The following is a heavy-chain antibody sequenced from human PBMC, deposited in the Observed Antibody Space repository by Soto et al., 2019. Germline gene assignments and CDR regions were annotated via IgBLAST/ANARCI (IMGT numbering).Heavy chain of an antibody. CDR3: ARWPDGYYSYGRDV. V-gene: IGHV1-8*01. CDR2: MNPNSVNT. J-gene: IGHJ6*02. Sequence: QVQLVQSGAEVKKPGASVKVSCKASGYTFTSYDINWVRQATGQGLEWMGWMNPNSVNTGYAQKSQGRATMTRNTSISTANMELSSRKSEDTALYYLARWPDGYYSYGRDVWAEGPRSPSP. CDR1: GYTFTSYD.